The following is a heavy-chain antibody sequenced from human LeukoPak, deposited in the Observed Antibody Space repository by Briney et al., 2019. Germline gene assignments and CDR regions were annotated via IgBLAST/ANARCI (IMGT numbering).Heavy chain of an antibody. V-gene: IGHV5-51*01. Sequence: GESLKISCQGSGYTFTSYWIAWVRQMPGKGLEWMGIIYPGDSDTRYSPSFQGQVAISADKSISTAYLQWSSLKASDTAMYYCARRYCSSTSCRGDFDYWGQGTLVTVSS. CDR2: IYPGDSDT. CDR1: GYTFTSYW. D-gene: IGHD2-2*01. CDR3: ARRYCSSTSCRGDFDY. J-gene: IGHJ4*02.